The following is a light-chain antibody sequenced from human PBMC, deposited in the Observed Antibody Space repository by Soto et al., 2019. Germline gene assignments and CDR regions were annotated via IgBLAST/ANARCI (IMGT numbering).Light chain of an antibody. CDR1: SINVGAYNY. CDR2: NVN. Sequence: QSVLTQPASVSGSPGQSITISCTGTSINVGAYNYVSWFQQHPGKAPKLIIYNVNNRPSGVSYRFSGSKSGNTASLTISGLQAEDEADYYCCSYTISSTYVFGAGTKVTVL. V-gene: IGLV2-14*01. CDR3: CSYTISSTYV. J-gene: IGLJ1*01.